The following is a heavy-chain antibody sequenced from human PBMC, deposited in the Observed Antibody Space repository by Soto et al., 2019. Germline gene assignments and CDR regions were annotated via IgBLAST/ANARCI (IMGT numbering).Heavy chain of an antibody. CDR3: AREVAKQQLRVYYYYGMDV. V-gene: IGHV3-30-3*01. Sequence: GESLKISCAASGFTFSSYAMHWVRQAPGKGLEWVAVISSDGSNKYYADSVKGRFTISRDNSKNTLYLQMNSLRAEDTAVYYCAREVAKQQLRVYYYYGMDVWGQGTTVTVSS. CDR1: GFTFSSYA. J-gene: IGHJ6*02. D-gene: IGHD6-13*01. CDR2: ISSDGSNK.